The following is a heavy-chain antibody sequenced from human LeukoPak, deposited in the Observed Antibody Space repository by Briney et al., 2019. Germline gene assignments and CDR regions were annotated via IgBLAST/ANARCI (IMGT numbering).Heavy chain of an antibody. V-gene: IGHV1-2*02. CDR2: INPNSGGT. CDR3: ASLSPPGPYYYDSSDDYYYGMDV. Sequence: ASVKVSCKASGYTFTGYYMHWVRQAPGQGLEWMGWINPNSGGTNYAQKFQGRVTMTRDTSNSTAYMELSRLRSDDTAVYYCASLSPPGPYYYDSSDDYYYGMDVWGQGTTVTVSS. J-gene: IGHJ6*02. D-gene: IGHD3-22*01. CDR1: GYTFTGYY.